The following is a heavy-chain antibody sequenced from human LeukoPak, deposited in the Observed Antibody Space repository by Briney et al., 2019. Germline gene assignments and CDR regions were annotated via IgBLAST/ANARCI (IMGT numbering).Heavy chain of an antibody. CDR1: GFTFSNFW. Sequence: PGGSLRLSCAASGFTFSNFWMTWVRQAPGKGLEWVANIREDGNEKYYVDSVKGRFTISRDNAKNSLYLQMNSLRAEDTAVYYCAIGVYHLDHWGQGTLVTVSS. CDR3: AIGVYHLDH. D-gene: IGHD3-3*01. V-gene: IGHV3-7*01. CDR2: IREDGNEK. J-gene: IGHJ4*02.